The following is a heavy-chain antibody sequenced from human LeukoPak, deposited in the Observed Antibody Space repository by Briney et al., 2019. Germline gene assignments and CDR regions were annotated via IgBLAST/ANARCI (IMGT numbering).Heavy chain of an antibody. CDR3: ARVRFGVVFDY. CDR1: GFTFSNYN. D-gene: IGHD3-3*01. Sequence: GGSLRLSCAASGFTFSNYNMNWVRQAPGKGLEWVSSISSSSSYIYYADSVKGRFTISRDNAKNSLYLQMNSLRAEDTAVYYCARVRFGVVFDYWGQGTLVTVSS. V-gene: IGHV3-21*01. J-gene: IGHJ4*02. CDR2: ISSSSSYI.